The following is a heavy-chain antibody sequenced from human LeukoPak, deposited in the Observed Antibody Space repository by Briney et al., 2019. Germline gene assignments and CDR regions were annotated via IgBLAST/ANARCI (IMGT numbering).Heavy chain of an antibody. Sequence: GGSLRLSCAASGFTFSSNYMSWVRQAPGKGLEWVSVIDSGGSTYYADSVKGRFTISRDNSTNTLYLQMNSLRAEDTAVYYCARSTVVTGRYYYYYMDVWGKGTTVSVSS. CDR1: GFTFSSNY. J-gene: IGHJ6*03. CDR2: IDSGGST. V-gene: IGHV3-53*01. CDR3: ARSTVVTGRYYYYYMDV. D-gene: IGHD4-23*01.